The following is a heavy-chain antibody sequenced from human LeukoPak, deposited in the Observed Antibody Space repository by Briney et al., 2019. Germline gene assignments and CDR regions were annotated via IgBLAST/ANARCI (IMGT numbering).Heavy chain of an antibody. CDR1: GYTFTTYA. D-gene: IGHD3-10*01. CDR2: INTDTGNP. Sequence: ASVKVSCKASGYTFTTYAINWVRQAPGQGLEWMGRINTDTGNPTYAQGFTGRFVFSLDTSVSTAYLQISSLKADDTAVYYCARTYYYGSGSYNIDPWGQGTLVTVSS. CDR3: ARTYYYGSGSYNIDP. J-gene: IGHJ5*02. V-gene: IGHV7-4-1*02.